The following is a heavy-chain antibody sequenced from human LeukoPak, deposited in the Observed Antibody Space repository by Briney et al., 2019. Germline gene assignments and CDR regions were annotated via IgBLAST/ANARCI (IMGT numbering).Heavy chain of an antibody. CDR3: AKDPGGGYYYYMDV. J-gene: IGHJ6*03. Sequence: PGGSLRLSCAASGFTFSSYAMHWVRQAPGKGLEWVAVISYDGSNKYYADSVKGRFTISRDNSKNTLYLQMNSLRAEDTAVYYCAKDPGGGYYYYMDVWGKGTTVTVSS. CDR1: GFTFSSYA. CDR2: ISYDGSNK. V-gene: IGHV3-30-3*01.